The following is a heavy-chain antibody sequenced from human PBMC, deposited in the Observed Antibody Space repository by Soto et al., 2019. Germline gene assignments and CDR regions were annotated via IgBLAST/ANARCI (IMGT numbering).Heavy chain of an antibody. CDR2: IAASSSTA. Sequence: HPGGSMRLSCAASGFTFSTYDMSWVRQAPWKGLEWVSTIAASSSTAYYADSVKGRFTISRDNAKNSLYLQMNSLRDEDTAVYYCARDQEYEYDFDSGSYTDYYYGMDVWGQGTTVTVSS. D-gene: IGHD3-10*01. CDR3: ARDQEYEYDFDSGSYTDYYYGMDV. CDR1: GFTFSTYD. V-gene: IGHV3-48*02. J-gene: IGHJ6*02.